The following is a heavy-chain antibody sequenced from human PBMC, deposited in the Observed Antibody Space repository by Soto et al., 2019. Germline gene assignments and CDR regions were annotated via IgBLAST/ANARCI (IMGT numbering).Heavy chain of an antibody. J-gene: IGHJ3*02. CDR1: GASLIGYD. Sequence: PSETLSLTCAVYGASLIGYDWSWVRQPPGKGLQWIGEISQSGTTNYDPSLKSRVTISVDTSKNQFSLRLRSLTAADTATYFCARDPNANAFDIWGRGTMVTVSS. CDR2: ISQSGTT. V-gene: IGHV4-34*01. CDR3: ARDPNANAFDI. D-gene: IGHD2-2*01.